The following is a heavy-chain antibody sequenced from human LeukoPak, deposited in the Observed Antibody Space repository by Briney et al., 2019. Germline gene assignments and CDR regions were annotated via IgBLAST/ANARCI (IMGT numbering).Heavy chain of an antibody. V-gene: IGHV3-23*01. CDR3: ARASYCSNGVCDLVEY. CDR1: GFTFSSYS. D-gene: IGHD2-8*01. Sequence: GGSLRLSCAASGFTFSSYSMNWVRQAPGKGLEWVSSIIGGGDNTYYADSVKGRFTISRDNSKNTLYLQMNSLRAEDTAVYYCARASYCSNGVCDLVEYWGQGTLVTVSS. CDR2: IIGGGDNT. J-gene: IGHJ4*02.